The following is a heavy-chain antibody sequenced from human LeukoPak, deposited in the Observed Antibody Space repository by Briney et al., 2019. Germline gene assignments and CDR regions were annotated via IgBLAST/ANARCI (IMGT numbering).Heavy chain of an antibody. Sequence: PSQTLSLTCTVSGGSISSGSYHWSWIREPAGKGLEWIGRIYTSGSTNYNPSLKSRVTISVDTSKNQFSLKLSSVTAADTAVYYCARDQYYDSSGLGIWGQGTMVTVSS. CDR3: ARDQYYDSSGLGI. V-gene: IGHV4-61*02. D-gene: IGHD3-22*01. J-gene: IGHJ3*02. CDR2: IYTSGST. CDR1: GGSISSGSYH.